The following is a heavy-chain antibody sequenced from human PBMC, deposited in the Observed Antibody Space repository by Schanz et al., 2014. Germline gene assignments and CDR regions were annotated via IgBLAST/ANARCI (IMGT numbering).Heavy chain of an antibody. V-gene: IGHV3-33*06. CDR1: GFIFRSFG. CDR3: AKGPYYYYYMDV. J-gene: IGHJ6*03. Sequence: QGQLVESGGGVVQPGKSLRLSCATSGFIFRSFGIHWVRQAPGKGLEWVAVIWSDGTNEYYADSVKGRFTISGDSSKYTVYLQMNSLRADDTAGYYCAKGPYYYYYMDVWGNGTTVTVSS. CDR2: IWSDGTNE.